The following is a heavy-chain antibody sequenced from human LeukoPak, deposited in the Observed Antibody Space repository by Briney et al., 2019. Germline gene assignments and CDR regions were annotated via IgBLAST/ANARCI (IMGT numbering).Heavy chain of an antibody. J-gene: IGHJ5*02. CDR1: GGSFSGYY. CDR3: ARDSDRIRATHGTPNWFDP. Sequence: PSETLSLTCAVYGGSFSGYYWSWIRQPPGKGLEWIGEINHSGSTNYNPSLKSRVTISVDTSKNQFSLKLSSVTAADTAVYYCARDSDRIRATHGTPNWFDPWGQGTLVTVSS. V-gene: IGHV4-34*01. D-gene: IGHD3-3*02. CDR2: INHSGST.